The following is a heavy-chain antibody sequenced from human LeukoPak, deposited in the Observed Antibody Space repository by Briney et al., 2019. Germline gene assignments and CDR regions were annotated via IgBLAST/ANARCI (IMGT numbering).Heavy chain of an antibody. V-gene: IGHV1-2*02. J-gene: IGHJ4*02. CDR3: ARGGTGFCSSASCFGDYFDY. D-gene: IGHD2-2*01. Sequence: GASVKVSCKASGYTFTDYSMHWARQATGQGLEWMGWINPNSGVTKFAQKFQGRVTMTRDKSTSTAFMELSRLTSDDTGVYYCARGGTGFCSSASCFGDYFDYWGQGTLVTVSS. CDR1: GYTFTDYS. CDR2: INPNSGVT.